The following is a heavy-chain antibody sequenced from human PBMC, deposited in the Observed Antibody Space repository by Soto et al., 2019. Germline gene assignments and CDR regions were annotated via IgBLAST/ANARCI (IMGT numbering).Heavy chain of an antibody. CDR3: ASRDPGTSVDY. CDR1: GGSFTSNNW. J-gene: IGHJ4*02. D-gene: IGHD1-7*01. V-gene: IGHV4-4*02. Sequence: LSLTCAVSGGSFTSNNWWTWVRQPPGQGVEWIGEIYRTGSTNYNPSLKSRVTISLDKSENQFSLKVTSLTAADTAVYYCASRDPGTSVDYWGQGTLVTAPQ. CDR2: IYRTGST.